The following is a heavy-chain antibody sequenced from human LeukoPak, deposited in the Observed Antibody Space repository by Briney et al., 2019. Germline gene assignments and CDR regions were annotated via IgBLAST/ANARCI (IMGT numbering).Heavy chain of an antibody. CDR1: GFTFDDYA. D-gene: IGHD6-13*01. Sequence: GGSLRLSCAASGFTFDDYAMHWVRQAPGKGLEWVSGISWDSGTLGYAASVKGRFTISRDNAKSSLYLQMNSLRAEDMALYYCAKGYAAAGSSVDVWGKGTTVTLSS. CDR2: ISWDSGTL. J-gene: IGHJ6*03. V-gene: IGHV3-9*03. CDR3: AKGYAAAGSSVDV.